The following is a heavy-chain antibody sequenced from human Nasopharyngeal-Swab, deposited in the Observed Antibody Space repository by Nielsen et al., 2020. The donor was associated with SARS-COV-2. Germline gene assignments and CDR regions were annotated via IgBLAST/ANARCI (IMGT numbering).Heavy chain of an antibody. V-gene: IGHV1-69*13. CDR2: IIPIFKTA. CDR1: GDTFRSFA. CDR3: ARDSPGVAAGGTPTHYYYYYLDV. J-gene: IGHJ6*03. Sequence: SVKVSCKTSGDTFRSFAISWVRQAPGQGLEWMGGIIPIFKTATYAPRFQGRVAITADESTNTAYMELSSLRSDDTAVYYCARDSPGVAAGGTPTHYYYYYLDVWGKGTTVTVSS. D-gene: IGHD6-13*01.